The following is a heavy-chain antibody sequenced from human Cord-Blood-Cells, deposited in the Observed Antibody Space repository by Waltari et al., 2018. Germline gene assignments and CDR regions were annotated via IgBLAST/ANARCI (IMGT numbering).Heavy chain of an antibody. J-gene: IGHJ3*02. Sequence: QVQLVQSGAEVKKPGSSVKVSCKDSGGTFSSYAISWARPAPGQGLEWMGGSIPIFGTANYAQKFQGRVTITADKSTSTAYMELSSLRSEYTAVYYCARVVVDSSSSAFDIWGQGTMVTVSS. CDR3: ARVVVDSSSSAFDI. V-gene: IGHV1-69*06. CDR2: SIPIFGTA. D-gene: IGHD6-6*01. CDR1: GGTFSSYA.